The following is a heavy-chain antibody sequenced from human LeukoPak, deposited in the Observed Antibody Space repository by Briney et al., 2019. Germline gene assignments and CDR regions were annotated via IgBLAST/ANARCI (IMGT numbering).Heavy chain of an antibody. CDR3: ARVMGDY. J-gene: IGHJ4*02. CDR2: INHSGST. D-gene: IGHD3-10*01. Sequence: SETLSLTCAVYGGSFSGYYWSWIRQPPGKGLERIGEINHSGSTNYNPSLKSRVTISVDTSKNQFSLKLSSVTAADTAVYYCARVMGDYWGQGTLVTVSS. V-gene: IGHV4-34*01. CDR1: GGSFSGYY.